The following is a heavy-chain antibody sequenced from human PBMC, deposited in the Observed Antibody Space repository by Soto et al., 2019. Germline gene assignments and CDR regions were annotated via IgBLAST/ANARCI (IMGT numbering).Heavy chain of an antibody. J-gene: IGHJ6*02. V-gene: IGHV3-48*01. CDR2: ISGSSSNI. Sequence: PVGSLRLSCATSGFTFTRYSMNWVRQAPGKGLEWVSYISGSSSNIKYADSVKGRFTISRDNAKNFLYLQMNSLRAEDTAVYFCARDVYSGTWTTEEDVWGQGTTVTVSS. CDR3: ARDVYSGTWTTEEDV. D-gene: IGHD1-26*01. CDR1: GFTFTRYS.